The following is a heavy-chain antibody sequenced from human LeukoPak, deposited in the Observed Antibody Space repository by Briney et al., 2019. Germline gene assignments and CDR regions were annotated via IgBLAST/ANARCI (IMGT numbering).Heavy chain of an antibody. J-gene: IGHJ6*03. CDR2: IKSKSDGGTR. CDR3: TSRRITIYGVDIPYYYYYYMDV. D-gene: IGHD3-3*01. CDR1: GFAFSNAW. Sequence: GGSLRLSCAASGFAFSNAWMSWVRQAPGKGLEWVGRIKSKSDGGTRDYPAPVEGRFTISRDESKNTLYLQLNSLKTEDTAVYYCTSRRITIYGVDIPYYYYYYMDVWGKGTTVTVSS. V-gene: IGHV3-15*01.